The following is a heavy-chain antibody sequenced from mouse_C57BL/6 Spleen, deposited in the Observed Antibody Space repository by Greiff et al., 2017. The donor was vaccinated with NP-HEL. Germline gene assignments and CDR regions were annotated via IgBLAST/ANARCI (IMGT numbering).Heavy chain of an antibody. V-gene: IGHV1-55*01. D-gene: IGHD2-12*01. CDR3: ARYYSPYYYAMDY. CDR1: GYTFTSYW. Sequence: VQLQQPGAELVKPGASVKMSCKASGYTFTSYWITWVKQRPGQGLEWIGDIYPGSGSTNYNEKFKSKATLTVDTSSSTAYMQLSSLTSEDSAVYYCARYYSPYYYAMDYWGQGTSVTVSS. CDR2: IYPGSGST. J-gene: IGHJ4*01.